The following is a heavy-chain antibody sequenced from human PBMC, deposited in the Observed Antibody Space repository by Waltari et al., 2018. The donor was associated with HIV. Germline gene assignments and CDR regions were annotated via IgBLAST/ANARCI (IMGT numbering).Heavy chain of an antibody. CDR1: GGSVSSSSSY. D-gene: IGHD3-10*01. V-gene: IGHV4-39*01. CDR3: VRHITWFREGGSDP. CDR2: VYYSGTT. Sequence: QLQLQESGPGLEKPSETLSRTCTVSGGSVSSSSSYWGWIRQPPGKGLEWIGSVYYSGTTYYNPSLESRVTISVDTSKNQFSLKLNSVTAADTAVYYCVRHITWFREGGSDPWGQGTLVTVSS. J-gene: IGHJ5*02.